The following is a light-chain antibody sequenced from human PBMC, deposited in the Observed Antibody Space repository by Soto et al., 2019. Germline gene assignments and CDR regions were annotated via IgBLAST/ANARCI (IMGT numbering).Light chain of an antibody. CDR2: EVN. J-gene: IGLJ2*01. CDR3: SSYTGSNNLVI. V-gene: IGLV2-8*01. CDR1: SSDIGRYNY. Sequence: QSALTQPPSASGSPGQSVTISCTGTSSDIGRYNYVSWYQQEPGKAPKLMIYEVNKRPSGVPDRFSGSKSGNTASLTVSGLQAEDEADYYCSSYTGSNNLVISGGGTKLTVL.